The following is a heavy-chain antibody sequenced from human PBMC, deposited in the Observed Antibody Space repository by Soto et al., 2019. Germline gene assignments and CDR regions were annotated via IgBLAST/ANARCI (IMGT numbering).Heavy chain of an antibody. Sequence: SGPTLVNPTQTLTLTCTFSGFSLSTSGVSVGWIRQPPGKALEWLALIYWDDDKRLSPSQKSRLTITKDTSKNQVVLAMSDMDPVDTAVYYCTTDIVTTVTGGVDYWGQGTLVTVSS. CDR3: TTDIVTTVTGGVDY. J-gene: IGHJ4*02. CDR1: GFSLSTSGVS. D-gene: IGHD4-17*01. CDR2: IYWDDDK. V-gene: IGHV2-5*02.